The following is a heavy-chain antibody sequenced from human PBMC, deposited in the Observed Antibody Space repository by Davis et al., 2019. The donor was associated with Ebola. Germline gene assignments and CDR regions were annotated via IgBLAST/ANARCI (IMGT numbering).Heavy chain of an antibody. CDR1: GGSFSGYY. J-gene: IGHJ4*02. Sequence: SETLSLTCAVYGGSFSGYYWSWIRQPPGKGLEWIGEINHSGSTNYNPSLKSRVTISVDKSKNQFSLKLSSVTAADTAVYYCARDSGWYSYYFDYWGQGTLVTVSS. CDR3: ARDSGWYSYYFDY. CDR2: INHSGST. V-gene: IGHV4-34*01. D-gene: IGHD6-19*01.